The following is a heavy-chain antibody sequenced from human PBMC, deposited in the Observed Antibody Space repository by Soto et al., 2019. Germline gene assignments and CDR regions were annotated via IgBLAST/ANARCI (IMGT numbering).Heavy chain of an antibody. CDR2: ISYDGSNK. CDR3: AKEGGXSGYCSGGSCPLDI. J-gene: IGHJ3*02. CDR1: GFTFSSYG. Sequence: PGGSLRLSCAASGFTFSSYGMHWVRQAPGKGLEWVAVISYDGSNKYYADSVKGRFTISRDNSKNTLYLQMNSLRAEDTAVYYCAKEGGXSGYCSGGSCPLDIWGKGTMVTGSS. D-gene: IGHD2-15*01. V-gene: IGHV3-30*18.